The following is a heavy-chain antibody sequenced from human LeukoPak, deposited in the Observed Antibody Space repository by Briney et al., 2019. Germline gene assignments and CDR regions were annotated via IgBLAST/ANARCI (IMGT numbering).Heavy chain of an antibody. CDR3: ARGRGVVISAFDI. CDR1: GFTFRTLA. J-gene: IGHJ3*02. V-gene: IGHV3-30*04. D-gene: IGHD3-22*01. Sequence: GGSLRLSCAASGFTFRTLAMHGFRGAPGRGGEGGAVISCEGSNNYYGDCVKGRFTISRDNSKKTLYLQMNSLRAEDTAVYCCARGRGVVISAFDIWGQGAMVTVSS. CDR2: ISCEGSNN.